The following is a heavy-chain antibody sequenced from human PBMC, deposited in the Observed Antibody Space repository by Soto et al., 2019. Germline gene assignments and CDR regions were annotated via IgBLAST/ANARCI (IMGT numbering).Heavy chain of an antibody. Sequence: EVQLVESGGGLVQPGGSLRLSCAASGFTFSSYSMNWVRQAPGKGLEWVSYISSSSSTIYYADSVKGRFTISRDNAKNSVYLQRNSLRAEDTAVYYCARDSGYSYGPFDYWGQGTLVTVSS. D-gene: IGHD5-18*01. V-gene: IGHV3-48*01. CDR1: GFTFSSYS. CDR2: ISSSSSTI. J-gene: IGHJ4*02. CDR3: ARDSGYSYGPFDY.